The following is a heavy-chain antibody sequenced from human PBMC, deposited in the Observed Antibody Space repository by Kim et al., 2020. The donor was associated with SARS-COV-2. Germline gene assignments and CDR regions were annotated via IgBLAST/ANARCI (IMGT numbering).Heavy chain of an antibody. CDR2: MYYTGAT. Sequence: SETLSLTCTVSGDSISTGGYYWNWIRQRPGKGLEWIGYMYYTGATYYSPSLKGRVFISGDASKNQFFLTLSAVTAADTAVYYCAGGRGSTGYGTVDHWG. J-gene: IGHJ4*01. V-gene: IGHV4-31*03. D-gene: IGHD5-12*01. CDR3: AGGRGSTGYGTVDH. CDR1: GDSISTGGYY.